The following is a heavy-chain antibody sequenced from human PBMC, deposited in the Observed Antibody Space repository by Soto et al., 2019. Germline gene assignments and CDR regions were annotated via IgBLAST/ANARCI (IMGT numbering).Heavy chain of an antibody. Sequence: EVQLVESGGGLVKPGGSPRLSCAASGFTFSDYSMLWVRQAPGKGLEWLAFIGNSNNPTFYADSVRGPFTISRDNPKNSVYLQRNSLREEDTAVYFCAREEGYCNGGPCYRGAFDFWGQGTIVTVSS. CDR2: IGNSNNPT. CDR3: AREEGYCNGGPCYRGAFDF. CDR1: GFTFSDYS. V-gene: IGHV3-21*02. D-gene: IGHD2-15*01. J-gene: IGHJ3*01.